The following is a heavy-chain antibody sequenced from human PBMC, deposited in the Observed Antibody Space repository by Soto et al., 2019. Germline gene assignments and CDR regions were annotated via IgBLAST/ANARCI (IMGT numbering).Heavy chain of an antibody. J-gene: IGHJ4*02. V-gene: IGHV3-23*01. CDR3: AKELNYCSSTLTCGFDY. CDR1: GFTFSSYA. Sequence: GGSLRLSCAASGFTFSSYAMSWVRQAPGKGLEWVSAISGSGGSTYYADSVKGRFTISRDNSKNTLYLQMNSLRADDTAVYYCAKELNYCSSTLTCGFDYWGQGTLVTVSS. CDR2: ISGSGGST. D-gene: IGHD2-2*01.